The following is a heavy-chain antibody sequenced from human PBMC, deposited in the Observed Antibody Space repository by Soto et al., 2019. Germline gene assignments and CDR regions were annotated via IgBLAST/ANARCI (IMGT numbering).Heavy chain of an antibody. D-gene: IGHD2-8*01. CDR3: ARLIGDSWLDS. J-gene: IGHJ5*01. CDR2: TYYRSKWYH. V-gene: IGHV6-1*01. Sequence: QVQLQQSGPGLVKPSQTLSLTCAISGESVSTNSATWDWIRQSPSRRLEWLGGTYYRSKWYHDYAVFVKGGITTTADTSNIQLSLQLNSVTPDATAVYYCARLIGDSWLDSWGQGTLVTVSS. CDR1: GESVSTNSAT.